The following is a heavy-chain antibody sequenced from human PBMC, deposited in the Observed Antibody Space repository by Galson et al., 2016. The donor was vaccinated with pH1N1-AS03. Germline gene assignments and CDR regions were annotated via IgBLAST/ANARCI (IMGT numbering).Heavy chain of an antibody. CDR1: GVSVTPSGVG. Sequence: PALVKLTQTLTLTCSVSGVSVTPSGVGVGWFRQPPGKALEWLALVYWDETRRYSPSLKNRLTITKDSSKNQVVLTVTSVDPMDIATYFCALPNSGGNAFEIWGPGTMVTVSS. CDR3: ALPNSGGNAFEI. CDR2: VYWDETR. D-gene: IGHD2/OR15-2a*01. V-gene: IGHV2-5*02. J-gene: IGHJ3*02.